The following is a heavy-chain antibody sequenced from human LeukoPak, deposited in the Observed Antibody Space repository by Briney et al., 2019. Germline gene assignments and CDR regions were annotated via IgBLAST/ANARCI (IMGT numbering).Heavy chain of an antibody. J-gene: IGHJ4*02. CDR2: ISGSSSDI. D-gene: IGHD5-18*01. CDR3: AKSDSYGYTSN. Sequence: GGSLRLSCAASGFTFSSYSMNWVRQAPGKGLEWVSGISGSSSDIYDAELAKGRFTISRDNAKNTLYLQMNSPRAEDTAVYYCAKSDSYGYTSNWGQGTLVTVSS. CDR1: GFTFSSYS. V-gene: IGHV3-21*04.